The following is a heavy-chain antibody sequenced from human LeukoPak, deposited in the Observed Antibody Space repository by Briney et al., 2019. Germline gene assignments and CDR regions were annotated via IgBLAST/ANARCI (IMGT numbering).Heavy chain of an antibody. Sequence: SETLSLTCTVSGGSISSSSYYWGWIRQPPGKGLEWIGSIYYSGSTYCNPSLKSRVTISVDTPKNQFSLKLSSVTAADTAVYYCARGYCSSTSCYTPMSNWFDPWGQGTLVTVSS. V-gene: IGHV4-39*07. D-gene: IGHD2-2*02. CDR3: ARGYCSSTSCYTPMSNWFDP. CDR1: GGSISSSSYY. J-gene: IGHJ5*02. CDR2: IYYSGST.